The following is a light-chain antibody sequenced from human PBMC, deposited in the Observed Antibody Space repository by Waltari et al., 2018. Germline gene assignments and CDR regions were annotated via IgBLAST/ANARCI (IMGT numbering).Light chain of an antibody. CDR2: WAS. J-gene: IGKJ4*01. Sequence: DIVVTQSPESLAVSLGERATINCKSSQSVLYSSNNKNYLAWYQQKPGQPPKLLIYWASTRESGVPDRFSGSGSGTYSTLIISSLQAEDVAVYYCQQYYRTPLTFGGGTKVEIK. V-gene: IGKV4-1*01. CDR1: QSVLYSSNNKNY. CDR3: QQYYRTPLT.